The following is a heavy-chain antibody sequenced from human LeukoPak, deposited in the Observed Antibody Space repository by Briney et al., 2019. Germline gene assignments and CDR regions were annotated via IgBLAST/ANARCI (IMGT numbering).Heavy chain of an antibody. CDR3: AKTHDSSGSRLDY. J-gene: IGHJ4*02. CDR2: IYSGGST. Sequence: PGGSLRLSCAASGITFSSYGMSWVRQAPGKGLEWISIIYSGGSTYYADSVKGRFTISRDNSKNTLYLQMSSLRAEDTAVYYCAKTHDSSGSRLDYWGQGTLVTVSS. CDR1: GITFSSYG. D-gene: IGHD3-22*01. V-gene: IGHV3-53*01.